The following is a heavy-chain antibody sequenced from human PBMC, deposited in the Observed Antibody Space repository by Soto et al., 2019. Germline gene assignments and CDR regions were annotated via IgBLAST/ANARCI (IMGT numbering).Heavy chain of an antibody. Sequence: SETLSLTCTVSGGSISSGDYYWSWIRQPPGKGLEWIGSIYYSGSTYYNPSLKSRVTISVDTSKNQFSLKLSSVTAADTAVYYCARHPSSIAAAAPFDNWGQGTLVTVSS. CDR1: GGSISSGDYY. D-gene: IGHD6-13*01. V-gene: IGHV4-39*01. CDR3: ARHPSSIAAAAPFDN. CDR2: IYYSGST. J-gene: IGHJ4*02.